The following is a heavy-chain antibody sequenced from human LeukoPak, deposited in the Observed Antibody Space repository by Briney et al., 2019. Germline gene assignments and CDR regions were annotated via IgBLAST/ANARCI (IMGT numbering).Heavy chain of an antibody. CDR2: IKQDGSEK. CDR1: GFTFSRFW. D-gene: IGHD5-12*01. V-gene: IGHV3-7*04. CDR3: ARDGTYTDYDPDFDI. Sequence: QTGGSLRLSCAAPGFTFSRFWMSWVRQAPGKGLEWVANIKQDGSEKYYVDSVKGRFTISRDNAKNSLYLQMNSLRAEDTAVFYCARDGTYTDYDPDFDIWGQGTLVTVSS. J-gene: IGHJ4*02.